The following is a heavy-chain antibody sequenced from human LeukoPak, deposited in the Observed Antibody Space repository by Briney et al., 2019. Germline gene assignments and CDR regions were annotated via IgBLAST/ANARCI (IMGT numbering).Heavy chain of an antibody. Sequence: PGRSLRLSCAASGFTFSSYGMHWVRQAPGKGLEWVAVISYDGSNKYYADSVKGRFTISRDNSKNTLYLQINSLRTEDTAVYYCAKDRSPTMVRGVMLAFDYWGQGTLVTVSS. V-gene: IGHV3-30*18. J-gene: IGHJ4*02. CDR1: GFTFSSYG. D-gene: IGHD3-10*01. CDR3: AKDRSPTMVRGVMLAFDY. CDR2: ISYDGSNK.